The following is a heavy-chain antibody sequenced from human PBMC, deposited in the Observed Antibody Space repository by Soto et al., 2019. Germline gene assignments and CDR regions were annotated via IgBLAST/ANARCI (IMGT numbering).Heavy chain of an antibody. V-gene: IGHV3-23*01. CDR3: AKPSIQLCTKFDS. CDR2: VSAGGVNT. Sequence: GALRLSCAASGFTFSSYAMSWVRQAPGKGLEWVSTVSAGGVNTYYADSVKGRFTISRDSSKNTLFLQMISLRAEDTAVYYCAKPSIQLCTKFDSWGQGTLVTVSS. CDR1: GFTFSSYA. D-gene: IGHD5-18*01. J-gene: IGHJ4*02.